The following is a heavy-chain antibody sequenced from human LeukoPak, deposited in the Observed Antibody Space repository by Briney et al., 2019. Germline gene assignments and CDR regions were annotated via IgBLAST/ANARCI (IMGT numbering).Heavy chain of an antibody. CDR1: GFTFSSYS. J-gene: IGHJ6*02. Sequence: KSGGSLRLSCAASGFTFSSYSMNWVRQAPGKGLEWVSSISSSNSYIYYADSVKGRFTISRDNAENSLYLQMNSLRAEDTAVYYCATLRGPTPYGMDVWGQGTTVTVSS. CDR3: ATLRGPTPYGMDV. V-gene: IGHV3-21*01. CDR2: ISSSNSYI.